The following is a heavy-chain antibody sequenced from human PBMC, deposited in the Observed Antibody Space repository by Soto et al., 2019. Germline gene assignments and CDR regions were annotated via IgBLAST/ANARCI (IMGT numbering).Heavy chain of an antibody. D-gene: IGHD2-15*01. J-gene: IGHJ4*02. Sequence: GGSLRLSCVVSGLTFSNYWMHWVRQAPGKGLVWVSRINNDGSNTNYADSVKGRFTISRDNGKNTLFLQMNSLRAEDTAVYYCARARGGFVFYYWGQGTLVTVSS. CDR1: GLTFSNYW. CDR3: ARARGGFVFYY. V-gene: IGHV3-74*01. CDR2: INNDGSNT.